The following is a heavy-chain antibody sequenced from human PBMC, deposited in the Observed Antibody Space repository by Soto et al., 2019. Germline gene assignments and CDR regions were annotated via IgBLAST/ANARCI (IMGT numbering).Heavy chain of an antibody. J-gene: IGHJ5*02. D-gene: IGHD6-19*01. CDR2: INPNSGGT. Sequence: ASVKVSCKASGYTFTGYYMHWVRQAPGQGLEWMGWINPNSGGTNYAQKFQGWVTMTRDTSISTAYMELSRLRSDDTAVYYCARDPGGLGIAVANWFDPWGQGTLVTVSS. CDR3: ARDPGGLGIAVANWFDP. V-gene: IGHV1-2*04. CDR1: GYTFTGYY.